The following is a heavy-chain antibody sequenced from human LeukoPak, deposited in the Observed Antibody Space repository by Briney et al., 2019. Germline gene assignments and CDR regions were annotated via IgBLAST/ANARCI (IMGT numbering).Heavy chain of an antibody. D-gene: IGHD2-2*02. V-gene: IGHV3-20*03. J-gene: IGHJ6*03. Sequence: GGSLTPAFSPSGLTFDDYGIRWGSPPPGEGLEWGSCINLNGGSTSYADCVQGRFTNSRGNPNIYLYLQMNSLSAEDPALYYCARSRRLDCSSTSCYILYYYYYMDVWGKGTTVTVSS. CDR2: INLNGGST. CDR3: ARSRRLDCSSTSCYILYYYYYMDV. CDR1: GLTFDDYG.